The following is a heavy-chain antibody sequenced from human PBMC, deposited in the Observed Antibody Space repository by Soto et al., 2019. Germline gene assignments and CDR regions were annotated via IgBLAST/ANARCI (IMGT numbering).Heavy chain of an antibody. V-gene: IGHV3-74*01. Sequence: GGSLRLSCAASGFTFSSYAVSWVRQAPGKGLEWVSGINSDGSSTCYADSVKGRFTISRDNAKNTLYLQMNSLRAEDTAVYYCARVTIFGVVPTTYYYYYYMDVWGKGTTVTVSS. CDR2: INSDGSST. D-gene: IGHD3-3*01. CDR1: GFTFSSYA. J-gene: IGHJ6*03. CDR3: ARVTIFGVVPTTYYYYYYMDV.